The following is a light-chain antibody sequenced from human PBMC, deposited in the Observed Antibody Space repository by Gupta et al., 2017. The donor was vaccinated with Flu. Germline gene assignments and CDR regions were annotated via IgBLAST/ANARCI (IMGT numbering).Light chain of an antibody. CDR1: SSDVGGHNY. CDR2: EVN. V-gene: IGLV2-14*01. Sequence: QSALTQPASVSGSPGQSITISCTGTSSDVGGHNYVSWYQQHPGKAPKVRMYEVNNRPSGVSNRFSGSKSGNTASLTISGLQAEDEAYDYCSSRSSRIPCVLGTGTTVNGL. CDR3: SSRSSRIPCV. J-gene: IGLJ1*01.